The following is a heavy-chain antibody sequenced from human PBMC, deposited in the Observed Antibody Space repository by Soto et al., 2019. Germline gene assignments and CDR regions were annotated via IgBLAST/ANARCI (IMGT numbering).Heavy chain of an antibody. V-gene: IGHV3-7*01. D-gene: IGHD3-16*01. CDR3: ARDRGALGP. CDR1: GFTFTGYW. J-gene: IGHJ5*02. Sequence: EVQLVESGEGLVEPGGSLRLSCAASGFTFTGYWMSWVRQAPGKGLEWVANTNEDGREKFYVVSVKGRFTISRDNAKNSLYLQMNSMRAEDTAVYYCARDRGALGPWGQGTLVAVSS. CDR2: TNEDGREK.